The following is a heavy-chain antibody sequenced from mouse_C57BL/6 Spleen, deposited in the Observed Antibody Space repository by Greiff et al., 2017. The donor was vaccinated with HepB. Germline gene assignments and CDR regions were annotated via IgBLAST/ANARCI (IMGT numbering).Heavy chain of an antibody. Sequence: EVQLVESGGGLVKPGGSLKLSCAASGFTFSDYGMHWVRQAPEKGLEWVAYISSGSSTIYYADTVKGRFTISRDNAKNTLFLQMTSLRSEDTAMYYWARRGTTVVATYWYFDVWGTGTTVTVSS. CDR1: GFTFSDYG. J-gene: IGHJ1*03. CDR2: ISSGSSTI. V-gene: IGHV5-17*01. D-gene: IGHD1-1*01. CDR3: ARRGTTVVATYWYFDV.